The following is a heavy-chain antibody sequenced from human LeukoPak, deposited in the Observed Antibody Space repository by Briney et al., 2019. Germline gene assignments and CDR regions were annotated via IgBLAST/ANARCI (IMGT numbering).Heavy chain of an antibody. D-gene: IGHD6-13*01. J-gene: IGHJ3*02. CDR2: INHSGST. CDR1: GGSFSGYY. CDR3: ARGGSSWYLGGAFDI. V-gene: IGHV4-34*01. Sequence: SETLSLTCAVYGGSFSGYYWSWIRQPPGKGLEWIGEINHSGSTNYNPSLESRVTISVDTSKNQFSLKLSSVTAADTAVYYCARGGSSWYLGGAFDIWGQGTMVTVSS.